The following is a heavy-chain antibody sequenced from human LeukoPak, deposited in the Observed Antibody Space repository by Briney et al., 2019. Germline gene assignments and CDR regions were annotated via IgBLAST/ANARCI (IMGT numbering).Heavy chain of an antibody. V-gene: IGHV4-38-2*02. CDR3: ARDNWGSHTDPAAGFDY. D-gene: IGHD6-13*01. J-gene: IGHJ4*02. CDR1: GFSISSGYF. CDR2: IFHSGIT. Sequence: PSETLSLTCAVSGFSISSGYFWAWIRQSPGKGLEWIGSIFHSGITYYNPSLKSRITISVDTSKNQFSLRLSSVTAADTAVYYCARDNWGSHTDPAAGFDYWGQGTLVTVSS.